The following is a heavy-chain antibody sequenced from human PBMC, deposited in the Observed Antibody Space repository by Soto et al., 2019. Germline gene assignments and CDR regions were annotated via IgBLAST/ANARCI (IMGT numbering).Heavy chain of an antibody. CDR2: INSDGSST. V-gene: IGHV3-74*01. J-gene: IGHJ3*02. CDR3: AKPQTNYDILTGHGGRGDAFDI. CDR1: GFTFSSYW. Sequence: GGSLRLSCAASGFTFSSYWMHWVRQAPGKGLVWVSRINSDGSSTSYADSVKGRFTISRDNAKNTLYLQMNSLRAEDTAVYYCAKPQTNYDILTGHGGRGDAFDIWGQGTMVTVSS. D-gene: IGHD3-9*01.